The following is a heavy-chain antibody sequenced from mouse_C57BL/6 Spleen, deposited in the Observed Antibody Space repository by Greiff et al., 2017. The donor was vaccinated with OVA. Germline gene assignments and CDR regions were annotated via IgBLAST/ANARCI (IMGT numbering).Heavy chain of an antibody. V-gene: IGHV5-4*01. CDR3: AREYYGSSYGYFDV. Sequence: EVQGVESGGGLVKPGGSLKLSCAASGFTFSSYAMSWVRQTPEKRLEWVATISDGGSYTYYPDNVKGRFTISRDNAKNNLYLQMSHLKSEDTAMYYGAREYYGSSYGYFDVWGTGTTVTVSS. J-gene: IGHJ1*03. CDR2: ISDGGSYT. CDR1: GFTFSSYA. D-gene: IGHD1-1*01.